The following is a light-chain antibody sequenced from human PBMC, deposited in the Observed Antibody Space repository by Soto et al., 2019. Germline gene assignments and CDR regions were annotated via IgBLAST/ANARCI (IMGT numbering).Light chain of an antibody. J-gene: IGKJ4*01. V-gene: IGKV1-39*01. Sequence: DIQMTQSPSSLSASVGDRVTITCRASQSISSYLNWYQQKPGKAPKLLIYAASSLQSGVPSRFSGSGSGTDFTLTISSLQPEDFATYYCQQSYRTPVTFGGGTNVDIK. CDR2: AAS. CDR3: QQSYRTPVT. CDR1: QSISSY.